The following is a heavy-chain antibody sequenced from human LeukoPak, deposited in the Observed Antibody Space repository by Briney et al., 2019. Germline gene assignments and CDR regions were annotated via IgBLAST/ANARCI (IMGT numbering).Heavy chain of an antibody. CDR2: ITSNGGRT. CDR1: GSTYGHYT. CDR3: AVLSGTYYFDC. J-gene: IGHJ4*02. V-gene: IGHV3-64D*06. D-gene: IGHD1-14*01. Sequence: PGGSLRLSCSASGSTYGHYTMHWVRQAPGKGLEFVSAITSNGGRTYYADSVKGRFTISRDNPKNTLFLQMNSLRAEDTAVYHCAVLSGTYYFDCWGQGTLVTVSS.